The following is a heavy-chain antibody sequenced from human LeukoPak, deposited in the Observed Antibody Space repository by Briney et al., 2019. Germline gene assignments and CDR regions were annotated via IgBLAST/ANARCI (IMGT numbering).Heavy chain of an antibody. V-gene: IGHV3-30-3*01. CDR1: GFTFSSYA. Sequence: GRSLRLSCAASGFTFSSYAMHWVRQAPGKGLEWVAVISYDGSNKYYADSVKGRFTISRDNAKNSLYLQMNSLRAEDTAVYYCARAFSPRYYYYMDVWGKGTTVTVSS. CDR2: ISYDGSNK. J-gene: IGHJ6*03. CDR3: ARAFSPRYYYYMDV. D-gene: IGHD3-3*02.